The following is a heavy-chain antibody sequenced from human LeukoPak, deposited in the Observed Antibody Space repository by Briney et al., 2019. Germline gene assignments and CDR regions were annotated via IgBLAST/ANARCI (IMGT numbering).Heavy chain of an antibody. CDR3: GRDLSGRYGYFDY. CDR1: GGSFSGYY. Sequence: SETLSLTCAVYGGSFSGYYWSWIRHPPGKGLEWVGEINHSGSTNYNPSLKSRVTISVHTSKNQFSLKLSSVTAADTAVYYCGRDLSGRYGYFDYWGQGTLVTVSS. J-gene: IGHJ4*02. V-gene: IGHV4-34*01. D-gene: IGHD1-26*01. CDR2: INHSGST.